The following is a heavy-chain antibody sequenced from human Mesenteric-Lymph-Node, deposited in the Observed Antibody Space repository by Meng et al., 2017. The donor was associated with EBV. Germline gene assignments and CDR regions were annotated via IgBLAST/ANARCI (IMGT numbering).Heavy chain of an antibody. CDR1: GFTFSSYW. D-gene: IGHD1-26*01. Sequence: VQLVEVGGGLVQPGGSLRLSCAAYGFTFSSYWMHWVRQAPGKGLVWVSHINTYGSRTDYADSVKGRFTISRDNAKNTLSLQMNSLRAEDTAVYYCTSDLGGATDFWGQGTLVTVSS. V-gene: IGHV3-74*01. J-gene: IGHJ4*02. CDR2: INTYGSRT. CDR3: TSDLGGATDF.